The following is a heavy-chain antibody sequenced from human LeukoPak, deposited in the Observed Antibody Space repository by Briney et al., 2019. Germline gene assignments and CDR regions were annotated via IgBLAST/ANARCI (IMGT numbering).Heavy chain of an antibody. V-gene: IGHV4-59*11. CDR1: GGSISSHY. D-gene: IGHD5-18*01. J-gene: IGHJ5*02. CDR3: ARIGYSYGFYWFDP. Sequence: SETLSLTCTVSGGSISSHYWSWIRQPPGKGLEWIGYIYYSGSTNYNPSLKSRVTISVDTSKNQFSLKLSSVTAADTAAYYCARIGYSYGFYWFDPWGQGTLVTVSS. CDR2: IYYSGST.